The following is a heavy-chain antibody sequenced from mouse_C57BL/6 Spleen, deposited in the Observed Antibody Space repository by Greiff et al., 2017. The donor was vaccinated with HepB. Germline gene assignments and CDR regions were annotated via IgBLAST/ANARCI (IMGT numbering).Heavy chain of an antibody. CDR2: ISSGSSTI. V-gene: IGHV5-17*01. CDR3: ARRYYGSNWYFDV. D-gene: IGHD1-1*01. J-gene: IGHJ1*03. Sequence: EVMLVESGGGLVKPGGSLKLSCAASGFTFSDYGMHWVRQAPEKGLEWVAYISSGSSTIYYADTVKGRFTISRDNAKNTLFLQMTSLRSEDTAMYYCARRYYGSNWYFDVWGTGTTFTVSS. CDR1: GFTFSDYG.